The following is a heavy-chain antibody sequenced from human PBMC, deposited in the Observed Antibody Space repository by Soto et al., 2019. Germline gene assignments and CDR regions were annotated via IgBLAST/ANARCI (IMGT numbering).Heavy chain of an antibody. CDR3: ARVDSSGFEYFQH. J-gene: IGHJ1*01. Sequence: ASVKVSCKASGYTFTSYYMHWVRQAPGQGLEWMGIINPSGGSTSYAQKFQGRVTMTRDTSTSTVYMELSSLRSEDTAVYYRARVDSSGFEYFQHWGQGTLVTVSS. CDR2: INPSGGST. CDR1: GYTFTSYY. D-gene: IGHD6-19*01. V-gene: IGHV1-46*03.